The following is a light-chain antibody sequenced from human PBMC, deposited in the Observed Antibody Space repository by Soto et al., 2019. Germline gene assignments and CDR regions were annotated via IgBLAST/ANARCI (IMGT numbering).Light chain of an antibody. CDR3: QHFGSSPPKYT. CDR1: QSVISNY. V-gene: IGKV3-20*01. J-gene: IGKJ2*01. Sequence: EIVLTQSPGTLSLSPGERATLSCGASQSVISNYLAWYQQKPGQAPRLLLYGASKRATGIPDRFSGSGSGTDFTLTIYRLEPEDFAVYYCQHFGSSPPKYTFGPGTKLEIK. CDR2: GAS.